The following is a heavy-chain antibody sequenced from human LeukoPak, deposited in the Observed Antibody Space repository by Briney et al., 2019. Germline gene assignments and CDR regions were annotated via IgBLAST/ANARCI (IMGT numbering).Heavy chain of an antibody. D-gene: IGHD2-2*01. Sequence: SETLSLTCGVYGGSFSGYYWSWIRQPPGKGLEWIGEINNTGSTNYNPSFKSRVTISVDTSKNQFSLKLSSVTAADTAVYYCVRTEVVPAAMRGSYYYYGMDVWGQGATVSVSS. CDR3: VRTEVVPAAMRGSYYYYGMDV. J-gene: IGHJ6*02. CDR1: GGSFSGYY. V-gene: IGHV4-34*01. CDR2: INNTGST.